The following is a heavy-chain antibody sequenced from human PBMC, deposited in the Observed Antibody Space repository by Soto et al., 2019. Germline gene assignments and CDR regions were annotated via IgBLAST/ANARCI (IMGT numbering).Heavy chain of an antibody. CDR2: ISGSGGST. CDR3: AKDPTSYYDILTENQSP. Sequence: PGGSLRLSCAASGFTFSSYAMSWVRQAPGKGLEWVSAISGSGGSTYYADSVKGRFTISRDNSKNTLYLQMNSLRAEDTAVYYCAKDPTSYYDILTENQSPWGQGTLVTVSS. J-gene: IGHJ5*02. V-gene: IGHV3-23*01. D-gene: IGHD3-9*01. CDR1: GFTFSSYA.